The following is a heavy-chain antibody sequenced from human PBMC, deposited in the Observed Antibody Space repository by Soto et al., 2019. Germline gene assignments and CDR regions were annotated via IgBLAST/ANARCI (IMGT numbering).Heavy chain of an antibody. V-gene: IGHV3-23*01. J-gene: IGHJ4*02. CDR2: VSATAGTT. CDR3: AKDRLAGGFDY. Sequence: GGSLRVSCAASGFIFSNYAMSWGRQAPGKGLEWVSLVSATAGTTYYTDSVKGRFTISRDNSRNTVYLQMNSLRADDTAVYYCAKDRLAGGFDYWGQGTLVTVSS. CDR1: GFIFSNYA. D-gene: IGHD3-16*01.